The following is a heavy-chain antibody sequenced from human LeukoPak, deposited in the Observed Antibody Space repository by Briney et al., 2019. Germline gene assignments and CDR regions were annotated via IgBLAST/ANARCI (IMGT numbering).Heavy chain of an antibody. Sequence: AGGSLRLSCAASGFTFSDYYMSWIRQPPGKGLEWIGEINHSGSTDYNPSLKRRVTISVDTSKNQFSLKLSSVTAADTAVYYCARWNTYYYDSSGYYSLDYFDYWGQGTLVTVSS. J-gene: IGHJ4*02. CDR1: GFTFSDYY. CDR2: INHSGST. D-gene: IGHD3-22*01. CDR3: ARWNTYYYDSSGYYSLDYFDY. V-gene: IGHV4-34*01.